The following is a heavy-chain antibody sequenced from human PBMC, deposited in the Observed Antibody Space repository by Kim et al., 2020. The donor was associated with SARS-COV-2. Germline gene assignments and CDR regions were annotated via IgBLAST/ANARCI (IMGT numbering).Heavy chain of an antibody. CDR3: ARGMATNYYYYGMDV. J-gene: IGHJ6*02. V-gene: IGHV3-21*06. D-gene: IGHD5-12*01. Sequence: DSVKGRFTISRDDAKNSVYLQMNSLRAEDTAVYYCARGMATNYYYYGMDVWGQGTTVTVSS.